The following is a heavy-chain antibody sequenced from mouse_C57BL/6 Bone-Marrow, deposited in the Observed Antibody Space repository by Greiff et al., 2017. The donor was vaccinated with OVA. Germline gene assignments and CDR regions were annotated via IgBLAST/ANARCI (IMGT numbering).Heavy chain of an antibody. D-gene: IGHD2-4*01. CDR3: ARGGAYYDYDYAMDY. CDR2: ISDGGSYT. V-gene: IGHV5-4*03. Sequence: EVKLVESGGGLVKPGGSLKLSCAASGFTFSSYAMSWVRQTPEKRLEWVATISDGGSYTYYPDNVKGRFTISRDNAKNNLYLQMSHLKSEDTAMYYCARGGAYYDYDYAMDYWGQGTSVTVSS. J-gene: IGHJ4*01. CDR1: GFTFSSYA.